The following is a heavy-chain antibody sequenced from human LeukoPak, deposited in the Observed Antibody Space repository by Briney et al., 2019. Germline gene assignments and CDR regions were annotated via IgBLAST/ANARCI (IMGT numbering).Heavy chain of an antibody. J-gene: IGHJ6*04. D-gene: IGHD3-16*01. CDR1: GFTFSSSW. V-gene: IGHV3-74*01. CDR3: ARDPGYESWNPFWGGMDV. CDR2: ITRDGSST. Sequence: GGSLRLSCAASGFTFSSSWMHWVRQAPGKGLVWVSRITRDGSSTTYADSVKGRFTTSRDNAKNTLYLQMDSLRDDDTAVYYCARDPGYESWNPFWGGMDVWGNGTTVIVSS.